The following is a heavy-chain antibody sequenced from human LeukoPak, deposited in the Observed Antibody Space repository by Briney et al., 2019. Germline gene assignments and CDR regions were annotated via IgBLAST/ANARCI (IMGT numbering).Heavy chain of an antibody. V-gene: IGHV4-61*02. Sequence: SQTLSLTCTVSGGSISSGSYYWSWIRQPAGKGLEWIGRIYTSGSTNYNPSLKSRVTISVDTSKNQFSLKLSSVTAADTAVYFCARGLAAAYDYNWLDPWSQGILVTVSS. J-gene: IGHJ5*02. D-gene: IGHD5-12*01. CDR1: GGSISSGSYY. CDR3: ARGLAAAYDYNWLDP. CDR2: IYTSGST.